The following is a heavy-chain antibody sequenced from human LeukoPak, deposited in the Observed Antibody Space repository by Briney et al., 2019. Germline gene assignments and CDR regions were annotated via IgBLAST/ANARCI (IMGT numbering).Heavy chain of an antibody. D-gene: IGHD2-15*01. J-gene: IGHJ4*02. CDR3: AQAVYCSGGGCYGAPDY. Sequence: GGSLRLSCAASGFTFRTYAMTWVRQAPGKGLEWVSAISGSGDSTYYADSVRGRFPISRDNSKNTLYLQMNSLRAEDTAVYYCAQAVYCSGGGCYGAPDYWGQATLVTVSS. CDR2: ISGSGDST. CDR1: GFTFRTYA. V-gene: IGHV3-23*01.